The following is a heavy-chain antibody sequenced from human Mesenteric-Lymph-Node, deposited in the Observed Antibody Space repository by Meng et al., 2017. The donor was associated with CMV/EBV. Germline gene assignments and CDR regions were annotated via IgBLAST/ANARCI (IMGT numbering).Heavy chain of an antibody. V-gene: IGHV1-2*06. Sequence: FTGNYMHWVRQAPGQGLEWMGRINPNSGDTNFAQKFQGRVTMTRDTSISTASMELSGLKSDDTAVYYCARDRGGPYASSWFGYYFDSWGQGTLVTVSS. CDR1: FTGNY. CDR3: ARDRGGPYASSWFGYYFDS. J-gene: IGHJ4*02. CDR2: INPNSGDT. D-gene: IGHD6-13*01.